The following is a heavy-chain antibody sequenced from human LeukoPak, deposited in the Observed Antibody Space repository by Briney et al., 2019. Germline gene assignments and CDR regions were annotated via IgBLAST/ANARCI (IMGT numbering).Heavy chain of an antibody. CDR2: ISYDGSNK. CDR3: AKASNPYGDYLTFDY. D-gene: IGHD4-17*01. CDR1: GFTFSSYG. V-gene: IGHV3-30*18. Sequence: GGSLRLSCAASGFTFSSYGVHWVRQAPGKGLEWVAVISYDGSNKYYADSVKGRFTISRDNSKNTLYLQMNSLRAEDTAVYYCAKASNPYGDYLTFDYWGQGTLVTVSS. J-gene: IGHJ4*02.